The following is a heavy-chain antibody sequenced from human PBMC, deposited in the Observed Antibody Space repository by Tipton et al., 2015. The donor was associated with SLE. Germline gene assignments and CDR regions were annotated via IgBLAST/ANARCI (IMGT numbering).Heavy chain of an antibody. J-gene: IGHJ3*02. CDR1: GFTFSSYA. D-gene: IGHD1-26*01. Sequence: SLRLSCAASGFTFSSYAMHWVRQAPGKGLEWVAVISYDGSNKYYADSVKGRFTISRDNSKNTLHLQMNSLRAEDTAVYYCAVSGSYYDDAFDIWGQGTMVT. CDR3: AVSGSYYDDAFDI. V-gene: IGHV3-30-3*01. CDR2: ISYDGSNK.